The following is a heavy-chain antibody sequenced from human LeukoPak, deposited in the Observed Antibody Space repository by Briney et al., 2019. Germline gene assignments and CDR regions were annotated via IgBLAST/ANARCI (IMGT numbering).Heavy chain of an antibody. D-gene: IGHD3-9*01. CDR2: IKSKVDGGTT. J-gene: IGHJ3*02. CDR3: TTVGLYNILTGYYHDSFHM. Sequence: GGSLRLSCAASGLPFSNAWMSWVRQAPGKGLEWVGRIKSKVDGGTTDHAAPVKGRFTISRDDSKNTLHLQMNSLKTEDTAVYYCTTVGLYNILTGYYHDSFHMWGQGTMVTVSS. V-gene: IGHV3-15*01. CDR1: GLPFSNAW.